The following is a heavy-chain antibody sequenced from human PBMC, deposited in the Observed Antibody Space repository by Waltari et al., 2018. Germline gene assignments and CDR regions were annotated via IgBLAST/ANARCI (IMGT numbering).Heavy chain of an antibody. V-gene: IGHV4-34*01. D-gene: IGHD4-17*01. CDR3: ARDRSVGDSRGFDY. CDR2: IKHSGST. CDR1: GGSFSGYY. Sequence: QVQLQQWGAGLLKPSETLSLTCAVYGGSFSGYYWSWIRQPPGKGLEWIGEIKHSGSTNYNPSLKSRVTISVDTSKNQFSLKLSSVTAADTAVYYCARDRSVGDSRGFDYWGQGTLVTVSS. J-gene: IGHJ4*02.